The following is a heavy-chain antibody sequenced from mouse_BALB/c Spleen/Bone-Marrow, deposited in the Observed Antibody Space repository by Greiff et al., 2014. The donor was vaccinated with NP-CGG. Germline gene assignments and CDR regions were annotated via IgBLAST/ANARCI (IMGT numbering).Heavy chain of an antibody. J-gene: IGHJ2*01. CDR1: GYVFSTYW. CDR3: ARGGISVDY. CDR2: FYPGDGDI. V-gene: IGHV1-80*01. Sequence: QVQLKQSGAELVRPGASVKISCKSSGYVFSTYWINWVKQRPGQGLEWIGQFYPGDGDIDFNGKFKDKATLTADESSNTAYMQLSRLKSEDSAVYFCARGGISVDYWGQGTTLTVSS.